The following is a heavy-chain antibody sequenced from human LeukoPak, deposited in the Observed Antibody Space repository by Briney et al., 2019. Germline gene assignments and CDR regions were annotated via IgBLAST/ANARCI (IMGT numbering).Heavy chain of an antibody. CDR1: GFTFTNAW. Sequence: GGSLRLSCAASGFTFTNAWMNWVRLVPGKGLEWVGLITSKSDGGTTHYAAPVKGRFTISRDDSKNTLFMQMNSLKTEDTGVYYCTTAPWAWIQLFYWGQGTLVTVSS. V-gene: IGHV3-15*07. CDR2: ITSKSDGGTT. D-gene: IGHD5-18*01. CDR3: TTAPWAWIQLFY. J-gene: IGHJ4*02.